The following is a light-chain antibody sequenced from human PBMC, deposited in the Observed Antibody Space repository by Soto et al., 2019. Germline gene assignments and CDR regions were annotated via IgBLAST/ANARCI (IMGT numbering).Light chain of an antibody. CDR3: QQYNSYLWT. CDR2: KAS. V-gene: IGKV1-5*03. J-gene: IGKJ1*01. Sequence: DIQMTHSPSTLSASVGNRVTITCRASQSISSWLAWYQQKPGKAPKLLIYKASSLESGVPSRFSGSGSGTEFTLTISSLQPDDFASHYCQQYNSYLWTFGQGTKVEIK. CDR1: QSISSW.